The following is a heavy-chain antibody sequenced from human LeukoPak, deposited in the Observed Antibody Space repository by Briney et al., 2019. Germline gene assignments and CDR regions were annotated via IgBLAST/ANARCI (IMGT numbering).Heavy chain of an antibody. CDR1: GGSFSGYY. CDR2: INHSGST. J-gene: IGHJ4*02. CDR3: ASETESVAGDY. D-gene: IGHD6-19*01. Sequence: SETLSLTCAVYGGSFSGYYWSWIRQPPGKGLEWIGEINHSGSTNYNPSLKSRVTISVDTSKNQFSLKLSSVTAADTAVYYCASETESVAGDYWGQGTLVTVSS. V-gene: IGHV4-34*01.